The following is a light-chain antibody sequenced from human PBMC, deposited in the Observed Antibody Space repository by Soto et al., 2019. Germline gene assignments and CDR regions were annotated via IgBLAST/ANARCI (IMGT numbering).Light chain of an antibody. Sequence: QSALTQPASVSGSPGHSITISCTGASSDVGTYNLVSWYQQHPGKAPKLMIYEVSKRPSGVSNRFSGSKSGNTASLTISGFQAEDEADYYCCSYAGSNTLYVFGTGTKVTVL. CDR1: SSDVGTYNL. CDR2: EVS. J-gene: IGLJ1*01. V-gene: IGLV2-23*02. CDR3: CSYAGSNTLYV.